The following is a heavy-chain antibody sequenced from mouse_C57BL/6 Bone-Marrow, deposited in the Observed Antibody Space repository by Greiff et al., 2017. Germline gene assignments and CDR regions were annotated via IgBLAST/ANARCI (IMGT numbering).Heavy chain of an antibody. CDR2: ISGGGGNT. J-gene: IGHJ2*01. Sequence: EVQLVESGGGLVKPGGSLKLSCAASGFTFSSYTMSWVRQTPEKRLEWVATISGGGGNTYYPDSVKGRFTISRATAKNTLYLHMSSLRSEDTACYYCARHYPVDYWGQGTTLTVSS. CDR1: GFTFSSYT. V-gene: IGHV5-9*01. CDR3: ARHYPVDY.